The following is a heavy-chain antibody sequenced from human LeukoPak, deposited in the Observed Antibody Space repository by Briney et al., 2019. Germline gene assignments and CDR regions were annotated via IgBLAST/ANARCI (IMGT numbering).Heavy chain of an antibody. CDR2: IRTKGYGETT. J-gene: IGHJ5*02. CDR3: TRDYSSGYYIGWFDP. V-gene: IGHV3-49*04. D-gene: IGHD3-22*01. CDR1: GFTFGDFA. Sequence: GRSLRLSCTGLGFTFGDFAVSWVRQTAGKRLEWVAFIRTKGYGETTEYAASVKGRFTISRDDSKSIAYLQMNSLKTEDTGVYYCTRDYSSGYYIGWFDPWGHGTQVIVSS.